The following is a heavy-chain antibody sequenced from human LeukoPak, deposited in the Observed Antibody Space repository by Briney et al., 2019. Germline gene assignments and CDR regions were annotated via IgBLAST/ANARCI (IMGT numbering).Heavy chain of an antibody. J-gene: IGHJ4*02. Sequence: GGSLRLSCAASGFTFSSYWMSWVRQAPGKGLEWVAVIWYDGSNKYYADSVKGRFTISRDNSKNTLYLQMNSLRAEDTAVYYCARRFDSWGQGTLVTVSS. CDR3: ARRFDS. CDR1: GFTFSSYW. CDR2: IWYDGSNK. V-gene: IGHV3-33*08.